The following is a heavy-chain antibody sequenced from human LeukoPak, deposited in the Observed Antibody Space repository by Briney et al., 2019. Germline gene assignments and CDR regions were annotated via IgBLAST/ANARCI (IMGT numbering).Heavy chain of an antibody. CDR3: ARRLPAAIGPYYYYYMDV. D-gene: IGHD2-2*01. CDR1: GFTFSAYA. Sequence: GGSLRLSCAASGFTFSAYAMGWVRQAPGKGLEWVSLIGGGGGSTSYADSVKGRFTISRDNSKNTLYLQMNSLRAEDTAVYYCARRLPAAIGPYYYYYMDVWGKGTTVTVSS. V-gene: IGHV3-23*01. CDR2: IGGGGGST. J-gene: IGHJ6*03.